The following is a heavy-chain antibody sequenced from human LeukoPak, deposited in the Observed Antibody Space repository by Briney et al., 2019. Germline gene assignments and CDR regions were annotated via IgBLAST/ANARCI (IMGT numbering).Heavy chain of an antibody. CDR1: GGTFSSYA. Sequence: SVKVSCKASGGTFSSYAISWVRRAPGQGLEWMGGISPIFGTANYAQKFQGRVTITPDKSTSTAYMELSSLRSEDTAVYYCARERDDAFDIWGQGTMVTVSS. J-gene: IGHJ3*02. CDR3: ARERDDAFDI. CDR2: ISPIFGTA. V-gene: IGHV1-69*06.